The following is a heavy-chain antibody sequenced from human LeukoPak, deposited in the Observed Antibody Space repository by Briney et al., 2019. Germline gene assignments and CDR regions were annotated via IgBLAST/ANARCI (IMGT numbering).Heavy chain of an antibody. CDR3: GENFRKYNDLRFDF. CDR2: ISGNGGNP. Sequence: GGSLTLSCPASGCTLSQQAKPLVGQAPGKGLEGVSGISGNGGNPHYTDSVRGRLTISRDNPNNTLYLQMNSLRAEDTAVYYCGENFRKYNDLRFDFWGQGTLVTVSS. CDR1: GCTLSQQA. J-gene: IGHJ4*02. D-gene: IGHD1-1*01. V-gene: IGHV3-23*01.